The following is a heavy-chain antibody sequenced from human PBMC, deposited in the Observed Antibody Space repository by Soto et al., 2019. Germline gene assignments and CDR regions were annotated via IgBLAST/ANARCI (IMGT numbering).Heavy chain of an antibody. Sequence: SLILSCASLRFTVISNYMSWVPQAAGKGLEWVSVIYSGGSTYYADSVKGRFTISRDNSKNTLYLQMNSLRAEDTAVYYCARHLDYYDSSGYHTTGGAFDIWGQGT. J-gene: IGHJ3*02. V-gene: IGHV3-53*01. D-gene: IGHD3-22*01. CDR3: ARHLDYYDSSGYHTTGGAFDI. CDR2: IYSGGST. CDR1: RFTVISNY.